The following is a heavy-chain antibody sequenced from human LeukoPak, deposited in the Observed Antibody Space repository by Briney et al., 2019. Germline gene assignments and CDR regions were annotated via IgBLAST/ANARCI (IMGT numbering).Heavy chain of an antibody. D-gene: IGHD6-19*01. V-gene: IGHV1-69*13. CDR1: GYTFTSYY. CDR3: ARWEYSSGWYARFDY. J-gene: IGHJ4*02. CDR2: IIPIFGTA. Sequence: GASVKVSCKASGYTFTSYYMHWVRQAPGQGLEWMGGIIPIFGTANYAQKFQGRVTITADESTSTAYMELSSLRSEDTAVYYCARWEYSSGWYARFDYWGQGTLVTVSS.